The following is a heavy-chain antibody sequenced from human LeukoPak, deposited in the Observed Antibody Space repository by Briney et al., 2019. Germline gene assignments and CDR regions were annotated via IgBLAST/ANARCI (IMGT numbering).Heavy chain of an antibody. CDR3: ARNRGSGWQFDH. Sequence: PSETLSLTCTVSGGSISSYYWSWIRQPPGKGLEWIGYIYYSGSTNYNPSLKSRVTISVDTSKNQFSLKLSSVTAADTAVYYCARNRGSGWQFDHWGQGTLVTVSS. V-gene: IGHV4-59*01. CDR2: IYYSGST. J-gene: IGHJ4*02. CDR1: GGSISSYY. D-gene: IGHD6-19*01.